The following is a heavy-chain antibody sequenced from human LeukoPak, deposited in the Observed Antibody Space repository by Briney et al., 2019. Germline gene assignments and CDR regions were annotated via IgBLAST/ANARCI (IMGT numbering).Heavy chain of an antibody. CDR2: INPNSGGT. CDR3: ARSGYPGIAVAGEYWFDP. J-gene: IGHJ5*02. CDR1: GYTFTGYY. V-gene: IGHV1-2*02. D-gene: IGHD6-19*01. Sequence: ASVKVSCKASGYTFTGYYMHWVRQAPGQGLEWMGWINPNSGGTNYAQKFQGRVTMTRDTSISTAYMELSRLRSDDTAVYYCARSGYPGIAVAGEYWFDPWGQGTLVTVSS.